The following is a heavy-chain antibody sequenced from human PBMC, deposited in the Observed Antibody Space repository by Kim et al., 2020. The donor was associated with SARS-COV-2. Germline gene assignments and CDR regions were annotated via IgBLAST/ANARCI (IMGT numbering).Heavy chain of an antibody. D-gene: IGHD3-16*01. CDR3: AKEASGAYIDY. Sequence: GGSLRLSCAASGFTFSSYGMHWVRQAPGKGLEWVAVIWYDGINKYYADSVKGRFTISRDNSKNTLYLQMNSLRAEDTAVYYCAKEASGAYIDYWGQGTLVTVSS. CDR2: IWYDGINK. J-gene: IGHJ4*02. CDR1: GFTFSSYG. V-gene: IGHV3-33*06.